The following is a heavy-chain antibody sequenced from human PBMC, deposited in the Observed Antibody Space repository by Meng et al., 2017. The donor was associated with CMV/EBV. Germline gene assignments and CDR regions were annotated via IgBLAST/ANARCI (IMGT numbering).Heavy chain of an antibody. Sequence: SETLSLTCTVSGGSISSYYWSWIRQPPGKGLEWIGYIYYSGSTNYNPSLKSRVTISVDTSKNQFSLKLSSVTAADTAVYYCASLRYFDWSTNAFDTWGQGTMVTVSS. CDR2: IYYSGST. V-gene: IGHV4-59*01. D-gene: IGHD3-9*01. J-gene: IGHJ3*02. CDR1: GGSISSYY. CDR3: ASLRYFDWSTNAFDT.